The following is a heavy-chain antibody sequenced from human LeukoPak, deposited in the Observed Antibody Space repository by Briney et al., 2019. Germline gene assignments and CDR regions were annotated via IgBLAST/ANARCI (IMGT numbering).Heavy chain of an antibody. D-gene: IGHD3-3*01. J-gene: IGHJ4*02. Sequence: QPGGSLRLSCAASGFTFSSYGMHWVRQAPGKGLEWVAFIVYDGSNKYYADSVKGRFTISRDNSKNTLYLQMNSLRPEDTAVYYCAKNLNYAFWSGYYDWGQGTLVTVSS. CDR2: IVYDGSNK. CDR3: AKNLNYAFWSGYYD. V-gene: IGHV3-30*02. CDR1: GFTFSSYG.